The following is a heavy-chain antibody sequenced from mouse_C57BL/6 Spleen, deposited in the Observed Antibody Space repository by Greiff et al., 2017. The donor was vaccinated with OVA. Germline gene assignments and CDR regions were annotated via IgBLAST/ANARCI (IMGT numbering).Heavy chain of an antibody. CDR2: IYPGSGST. V-gene: IGHV1-55*01. J-gene: IGHJ4*01. Sequence: QVQLQQPGAELVKPGASVKMSCKASGYTFTSYWITWVKQRPGQGLEWIGDIYPGSGSTNYNEKFKSKATLTVDTSSSTAYMQLSSLTSEDSAVYYCARENDYDFYYYAMDYWGQGTSVTVSS. CDR1: GYTFTSYW. D-gene: IGHD2-4*01. CDR3: ARENDYDFYYYAMDY.